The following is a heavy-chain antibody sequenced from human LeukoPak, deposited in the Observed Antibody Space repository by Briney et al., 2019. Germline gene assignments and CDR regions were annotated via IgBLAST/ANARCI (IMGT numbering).Heavy chain of an antibody. CDR2: INHSGST. CDR1: GGSFSGYY. Sequence: PSETLSLTCAVYGGSFSGYYWSWIRQPPGKGLEWIGEINHSGSTNYNPSLKSRVTISVDTSKNQFSLRLSSVTAADTAVYYCARGPCSCTSCYSAYWGQGTLVTVSS. CDR3: ARGPCSCTSCYSAY. J-gene: IGHJ4*02. D-gene: IGHD2-2*01. V-gene: IGHV4-34*01.